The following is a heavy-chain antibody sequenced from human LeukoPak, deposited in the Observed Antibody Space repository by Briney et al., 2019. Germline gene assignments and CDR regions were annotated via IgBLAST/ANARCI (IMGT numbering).Heavy chain of an antibody. CDR3: AKDPFVRAAAGSNWFDP. D-gene: IGHD6-13*01. CDR2: ISGSGGST. Sequence: GGSLRLSCAASGFTFSSYAMGWVRQAPGKGLEWVSAISGSGGSTYYADSVKGRFTISRDNSKNTLYLQMNSLRAEDTAVYYCAKDPFVRAAAGSNWFDPWGQGTLATVSS. V-gene: IGHV3-23*01. J-gene: IGHJ5*02. CDR1: GFTFSSYA.